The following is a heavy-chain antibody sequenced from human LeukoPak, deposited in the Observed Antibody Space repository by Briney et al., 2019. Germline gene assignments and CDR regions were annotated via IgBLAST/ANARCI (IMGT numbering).Heavy chain of an antibody. J-gene: IGHJ3*02. CDR3: ARGHYGWELPDDAFDI. CDR2: TYYRSKWYN. CDR1: GDSVSSNSAA. D-gene: IGHD1-26*01. V-gene: IGHV6-1*01. Sequence: SQTLSLTCAISGDSVSSNSAAWNWIRQSPSRGLEWLGRTYYRSKWYNDYAVSVESRITINPDTSKNQFSLQLNSVTPEDTAVYYCARGHYGWELPDDAFDIWGQGTMVTVSS.